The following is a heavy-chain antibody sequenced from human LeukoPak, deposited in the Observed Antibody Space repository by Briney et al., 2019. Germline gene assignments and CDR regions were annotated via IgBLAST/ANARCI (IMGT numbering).Heavy chain of an antibody. Sequence: PGGSLRLSCAASGFTFISSGMHWVRQAPGKGLEWVAFIRYDGSNKYYADSVKGRFTISRDNSKNTLYLQMNSLRVEDTAVYYXAKDLMGFGWPHFDYWGQGTLVTVSS. CDR3: AKDLMGFGWPHFDY. D-gene: IGHD3-10*01. CDR1: GFTFISSG. V-gene: IGHV3-30*02. J-gene: IGHJ4*02. CDR2: IRYDGSNK.